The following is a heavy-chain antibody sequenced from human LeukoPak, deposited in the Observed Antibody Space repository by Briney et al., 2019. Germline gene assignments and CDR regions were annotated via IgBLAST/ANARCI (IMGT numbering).Heavy chain of an antibody. Sequence: SETLSLTCTVSGGSVTTYYWSWIRQSPGKGLEWISHIYYRGTTTYNPSLRSRVTMSVNPSKNQFSLRLTSVTAADTAVYYCARQYSSSWYPNHEDAFDFWCQGTMVTVSS. V-gene: IGHV4-59*02. CDR2: IYYRGTT. CDR1: GGSVTTYY. CDR3: ARQYSSSWYPNHEDAFDF. J-gene: IGHJ3*01. D-gene: IGHD6-13*01.